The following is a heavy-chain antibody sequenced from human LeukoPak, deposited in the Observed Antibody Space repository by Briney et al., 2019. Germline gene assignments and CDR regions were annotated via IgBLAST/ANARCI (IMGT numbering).Heavy chain of an antibody. D-gene: IGHD3-22*01. J-gene: IGHJ4*02. V-gene: IGHV4-34*01. CDR2: INHSGST. CDR1: GGSFSGYY. CDR3: ASAYDSSGHYGGDY. Sequence: SETLSLTCAVYGGSFSGYYWSWIRQPPGKGLEWIGEINHSGSTNYNPSLKSRVTISVDTSKNQFSLKLSSVTAADTAVYYCASAYDSSGHYGGDYWGQGTLVTVSS.